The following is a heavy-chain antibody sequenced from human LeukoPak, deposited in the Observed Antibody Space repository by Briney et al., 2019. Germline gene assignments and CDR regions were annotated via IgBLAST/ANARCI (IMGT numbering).Heavy chain of an antibody. CDR2: IYHSGST. D-gene: IGHD6-13*01. V-gene: IGHV4-38-2*01. Sequence: SETLSLTCAVSGYSISSGYYWGWIRQPPGKGLEWIGSIYHSGSTYYNPSLKSRVTIPVDTSKNQFSLKLSSVTAADTAVYYCAKSEQQLGPRRWFDPWGQGTLVTVSS. CDR1: GYSISSGYY. J-gene: IGHJ5*02. CDR3: AKSEQQLGPRRWFDP.